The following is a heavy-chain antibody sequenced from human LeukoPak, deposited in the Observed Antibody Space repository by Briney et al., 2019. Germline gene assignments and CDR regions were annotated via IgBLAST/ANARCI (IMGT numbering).Heavy chain of an antibody. CDR1: GYTFTSYG. CDR3: ARDPTEGYYDILTGYYDY. Sequence: ASVKVSCKASGYTFTSYGISWVRQAPGQGFEWMGWISAYNGNTNYAQKLQGRVTMTTDTSTSTAYMELRSLRSDDTAVYYCARDPTEGYYDILTGYYDYWGQGTLVTVSS. V-gene: IGHV1-18*01. D-gene: IGHD3-9*01. J-gene: IGHJ4*02. CDR2: ISAYNGNT.